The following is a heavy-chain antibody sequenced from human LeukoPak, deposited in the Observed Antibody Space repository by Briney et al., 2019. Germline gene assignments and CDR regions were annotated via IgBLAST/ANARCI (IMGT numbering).Heavy chain of an antibody. CDR1: GGSISSGSYY. V-gene: IGHV4-61*02. D-gene: IGHD3-10*01. CDR2: IYTSGST. Sequence: PSQTLSLTCTVSGGSISSGSYYWSWIRQPAGKGLEWIGRIYTSGSTNYNPSLKSRVTISVDTSKNQFSLKLSSVTAADTAVYYCAREGYYGSGSYYNVGSDYWGQGTLVTVSS. J-gene: IGHJ4*02. CDR3: AREGYYGSGSYYNVGSDY.